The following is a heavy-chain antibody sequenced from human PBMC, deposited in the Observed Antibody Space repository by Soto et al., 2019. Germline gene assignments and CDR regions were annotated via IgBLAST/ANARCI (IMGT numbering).Heavy chain of an antibody. CDR1: GFSLNSYG. J-gene: IGHJ3*02. CDR2: ISYSGADQ. Sequence: EQLVESGGGVVQPGSSLRLSCAASGFSLNSYGMHWVRQAPGKGLEWTALISYSGADQYYVDSVQGPFTISGEKSKKKVSLQTTSLSAEDTALYYSLGGRDGHNQRHWAFEIWGRGTLVTVSS. D-gene: IGHD2-15*01. V-gene: IGHV3-30*03. CDR3: LGGRDGHNQRHWAFEI.